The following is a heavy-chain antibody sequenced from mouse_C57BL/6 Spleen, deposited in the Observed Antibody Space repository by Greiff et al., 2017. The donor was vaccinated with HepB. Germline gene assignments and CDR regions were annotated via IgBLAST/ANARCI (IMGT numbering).Heavy chain of an antibody. CDR2: IYPSDSET. D-gene: IGHD2-1*01. Sequence: QVQLQQPGAELVRPGSSVKLSCKASGYTFTSYWMDWVKQRPGQGLEWIGNIYPSDSETPYNQKFKDKATLTVDKSSSTAYMQLSSLTSEDSAVYYCARGYYGNPGFAYWGQGTLVTVSA. J-gene: IGHJ3*01. CDR1: GYTFTSYW. CDR3: ARGYYGNPGFAY. V-gene: IGHV1-61*01.